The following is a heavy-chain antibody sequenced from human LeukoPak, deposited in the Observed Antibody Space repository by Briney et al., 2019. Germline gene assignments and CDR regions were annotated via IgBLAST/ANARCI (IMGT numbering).Heavy chain of an antibody. Sequence: GGSLRLSCTASGFTFSSFAMTWVRQAPGKGLEWVSVISGSGSSTYYADSVKGRFTISRDNSDNTLYLQMNSLRAEDTAVYYCAKDRPNYYGSNGHYYKLNGDCWGQGTLVTVSS. V-gene: IGHV3-23*01. J-gene: IGHJ4*02. CDR3: AKDRPNYYGSNGHYYKLNGDC. CDR1: GFTFSSFA. D-gene: IGHD3-22*01. CDR2: ISGSGSST.